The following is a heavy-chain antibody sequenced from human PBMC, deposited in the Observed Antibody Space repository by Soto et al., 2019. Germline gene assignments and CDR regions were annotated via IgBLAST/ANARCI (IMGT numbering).Heavy chain of an antibody. D-gene: IGHD6-13*01. J-gene: IGHJ4*02. CDR3: ARDRAAAGTVSDY. CDR2: ISSSSSYI. CDR1: GFTFSSYS. Sequence: GGSLRLSCAASGFTFSSYSMNWVRQAPGKGLEWVSSISSSSSYIYYADSVKGRFTISRDNAKNSLYLQMNSLRAEDTAVYYCARDRAAAGTVSDYWGQGTLVTVSS. V-gene: IGHV3-21*01.